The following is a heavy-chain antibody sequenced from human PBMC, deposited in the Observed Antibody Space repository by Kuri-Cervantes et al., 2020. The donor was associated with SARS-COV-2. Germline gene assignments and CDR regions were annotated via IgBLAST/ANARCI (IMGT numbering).Heavy chain of an antibody. CDR1: GFTFSGSA. CDR3: SAIVGRDY. D-gene: IGHD1-26*01. Sequence: GGSLRLSCAASGFTFSGSAMHWVRQASGKGLEWVGRIRSKANSYATAYAASVKGRFTISRDDSKNTAYLQMNSLKTEDTAVYYCSAIVGRDYWGQGTLVTVSS. J-gene: IGHJ4*02. CDR2: IRSKANSYAT. V-gene: IGHV3-73*01.